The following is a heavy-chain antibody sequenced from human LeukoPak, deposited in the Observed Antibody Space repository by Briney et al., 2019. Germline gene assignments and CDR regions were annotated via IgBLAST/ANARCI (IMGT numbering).Heavy chain of an antibody. CDR1: GFTFSSYA. D-gene: IGHD6-6*01. Sequence: GGSLRLSCAASGFTFSSYAMSWVRQAPGKGLEWVSAISGGGGSTYYADSVKGRFTISRDNSKNTLYLQMSSLRPEDTAVYYCAKGVGIAARPPFDYWGQGTLVTVSS. CDR2: ISGGGGST. CDR3: AKGVGIAARPPFDY. J-gene: IGHJ4*02. V-gene: IGHV3-23*01.